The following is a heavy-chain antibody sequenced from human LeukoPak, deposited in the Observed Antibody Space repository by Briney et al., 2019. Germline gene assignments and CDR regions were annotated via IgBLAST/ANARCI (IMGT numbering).Heavy chain of an antibody. CDR1: GGSISSGDYS. D-gene: IGHD4-23*01. CDR3: ATNYIMTTVVTNSHPNWFDP. CDR2: IYYTDS. J-gene: IGHJ5*02. Sequence: SQTLSLTCAVSGGSISSGDYSWSWIRQPPGKGLEWIGYIYYTDSYYNPSLKSRVTISLDTSKNQFSLKLNSVTAADTAVYYCATNYIMTTVVTNSHPNWFDPWGQGTLVTVSS. V-gene: IGHV4-30-4*07.